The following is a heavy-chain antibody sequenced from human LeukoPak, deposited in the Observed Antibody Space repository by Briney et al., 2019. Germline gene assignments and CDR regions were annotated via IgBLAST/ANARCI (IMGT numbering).Heavy chain of an antibody. D-gene: IGHD4-17*01. CDR1: GFTFTAYS. CDR2: ISSGSSAI. CDR3: ARGHTAVTRHFDS. Sequence: GGSLRLSCEASGFTFTAYSMTWVRQAPGKGLEWVSIISSGSSAIFSADALKGRFTISRDDAKSLLYLDMNSLRAEDTAVYYCARGHTAVTRHFDSWGQGTLVTVSS. V-gene: IGHV3-21*01. J-gene: IGHJ4*02.